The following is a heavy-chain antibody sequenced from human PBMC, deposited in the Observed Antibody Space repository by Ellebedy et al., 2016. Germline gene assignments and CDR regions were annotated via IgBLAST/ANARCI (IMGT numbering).Heavy chain of an antibody. Sequence: SETLSLTXSVSDGSVDTYYWSWIRQSPGNGLEWIGNIHYSGTTNYNPSLKSRFTISVDTSRNQFSLKVTSVTAADTAVYSCARGARRDGYLVGFDYWGQGILVIVSS. V-gene: IGHV4-59*02. J-gene: IGHJ4*02. D-gene: IGHD5-24*01. CDR3: ARGARRDGYLVGFDY. CDR2: IHYSGTT. CDR1: DGSVDTYY.